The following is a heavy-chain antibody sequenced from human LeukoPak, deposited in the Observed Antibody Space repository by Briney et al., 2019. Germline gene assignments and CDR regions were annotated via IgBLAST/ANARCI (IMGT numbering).Heavy chain of an antibody. D-gene: IGHD4-17*01. Sequence: SETLSLTCTVSGGSISSYYWSWIRQPPGKGLEWIGYIYYSGSTNYNPSLKSRVTISVDTSKNQFSLKLSSVTAADTAVYYCAADSGIPAVTTLGVWGQGTMVSVSS. CDR2: IYYSGST. CDR3: AADSGIPAVTTLGV. CDR1: GGSISSYY. J-gene: IGHJ3*01. V-gene: IGHV4-59*01.